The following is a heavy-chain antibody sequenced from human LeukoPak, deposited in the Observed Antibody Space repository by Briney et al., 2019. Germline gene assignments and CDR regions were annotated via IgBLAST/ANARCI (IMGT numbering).Heavy chain of an antibody. CDR2: ISGSGGST. D-gene: IGHD4-17*01. Sequence: GGSLRLSCAASGFTFSSYWMSWVRQAPGKGLEWVSAISGSGGSTYYADSVKGRFTISRDNSKNTLYLQMNSLRAEDTAVYYCAKGSGRSTVTTFAFDIWGQGTMVTVSS. CDR3: AKGSGRSTVTTFAFDI. CDR1: GFTFSSYW. V-gene: IGHV3-23*01. J-gene: IGHJ3*02.